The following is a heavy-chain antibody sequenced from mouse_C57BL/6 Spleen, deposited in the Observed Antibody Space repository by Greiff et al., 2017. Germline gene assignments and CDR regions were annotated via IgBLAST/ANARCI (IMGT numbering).Heavy chain of an antibody. D-gene: IGHD2-5*01. V-gene: IGHV1-22*01. J-gene: IGHJ2*01. CDR3: AKDSNYVHYFDY. CDR1: GYTFTDYN. CDR2: INPNNGGT. Sequence: VQLKQSGPELVKPGASVKMSCKASGYTFTDYNMHWVKQSHGKSLEWIGYINPNNGGTSYNQKFKGKATLTVNKSSSTAYMELRSLTSEDSAVYYCAKDSNYVHYFDYWGQGTTLTVSS.